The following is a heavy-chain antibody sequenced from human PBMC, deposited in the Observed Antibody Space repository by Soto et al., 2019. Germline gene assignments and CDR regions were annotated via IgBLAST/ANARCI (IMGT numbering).Heavy chain of an antibody. CDR2: ISGSGGST. J-gene: IGHJ4*02. CDR3: ARAPRYDYIWGSYHKGDY. D-gene: IGHD3-16*02. V-gene: IGHV3-23*01. CDR1: GFTFSSYA. Sequence: GGSLRLSCAASGFTFSSYAMSWVRQAPGKGLEWVSAISGSGGSTYYADSVKGRFTISRDNSKNTLYLQMNSLRAEDTAVYYCARAPRYDYIWGSYHKGDYWGQGTLVTVSS.